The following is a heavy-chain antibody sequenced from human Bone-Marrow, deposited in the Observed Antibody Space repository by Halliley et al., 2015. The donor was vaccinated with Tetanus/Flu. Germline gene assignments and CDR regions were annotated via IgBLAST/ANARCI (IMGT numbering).Heavy chain of an antibody. V-gene: IGHV4-59*01. CDR3: ARTSADTSAWYFDL. CDR2: IEYSGST. D-gene: IGHD6-19*01. J-gene: IGHJ2*01. Sequence: WIGYIEYSGSTNYTPSLKGRISISVDTSKNQFSLKLSSVTAADTAVYYCARTSADTSAWYFDLWGRGTLVTVSS.